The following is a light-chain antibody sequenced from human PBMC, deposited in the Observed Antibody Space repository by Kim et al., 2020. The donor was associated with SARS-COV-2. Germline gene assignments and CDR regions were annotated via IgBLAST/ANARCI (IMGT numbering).Light chain of an antibody. CDR2: AVS. Sequence: DIHMTQFPSAVSASVGDTVTITCRASQGISNRLIWFQQKPGQVPRRLIYAVSTLQSGVPSRFSGSGSGTDFTLTISSLQPEDFATYYCLQHNDYPLTFGGGTKV. CDR3: LQHNDYPLT. CDR1: QGISNR. J-gene: IGKJ4*01. V-gene: IGKV1-17*03.